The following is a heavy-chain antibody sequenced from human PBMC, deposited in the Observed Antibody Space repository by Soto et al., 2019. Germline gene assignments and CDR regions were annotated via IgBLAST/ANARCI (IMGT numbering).Heavy chain of an antibody. CDR2: INHSGST. V-gene: IGHV4-34*01. J-gene: IGHJ6*02. CDR3: ARGRLAGRYYYYYGMDV. CDR1: GGSFSGYY. D-gene: IGHD3-10*01. Sequence: ASETLSLTCAVYGGSFSGYYWSWIRQPPGKGLEWIGEINHSGSTNYNPSLKSRVTISVDTSKNQFFLKLSSVTAADTAVYYCARGRLAGRYYYYYGMDVWGQGTTVTVSS.